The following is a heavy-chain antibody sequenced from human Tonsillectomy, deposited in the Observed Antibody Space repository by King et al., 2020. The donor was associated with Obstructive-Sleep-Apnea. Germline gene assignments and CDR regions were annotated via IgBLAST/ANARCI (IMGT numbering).Heavy chain of an antibody. J-gene: IGHJ5*02. V-gene: IGHV1-2*04. Sequence: QLVQSGAEVKKPGASVKVSCKASGYTFTGYYTHWVRQAPGQGIEWMGWINPNNGDTKYVQKFQGWVTMTRDTSISTAYLEVRSDDTAVYYCARGSNGWAYNWFDPWGQGTLVTVSS. CDR2: INPNNGDT. CDR3: ARGSNGWAYNWFDP. D-gene: IGHD6-19*01. CDR1: GYTFTGYY.